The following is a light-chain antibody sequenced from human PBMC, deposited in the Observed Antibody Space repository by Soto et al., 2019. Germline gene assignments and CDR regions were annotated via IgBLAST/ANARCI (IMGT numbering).Light chain of an antibody. CDR1: SSDVGSYNR. J-gene: IGLJ2*01. CDR2: EVT. V-gene: IGLV2-18*02. Sequence: QSALTQPPSVSGSPGQSVTISCTGTSSDVGSYNRVSWYQQPPGTAPKLIIYEVTNRPSGVPDRCSGSKSGNTASLTISGLQAEDEADYYCSSYPTSITVVFGGGTKLTVL. CDR3: SSYPTSITVV.